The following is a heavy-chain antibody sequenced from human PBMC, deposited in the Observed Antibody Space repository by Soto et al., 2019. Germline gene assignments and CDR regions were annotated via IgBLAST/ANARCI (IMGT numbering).Heavy chain of an antibody. V-gene: IGHV3-23*01. CDR3: AKSLNVNLNNRFDP. Sequence: EVQILESVGALVQPGGSLRLSCAASGFTFSSSAMNWVRHAPGTGLEWVAVISASDGNTYYADSVKGRFTISRDNSMSSLYLDMNSLRVDDTTVYYCAKSLNVNLNNRFDPWCQGTMVTVFS. CDR2: ISASDGNT. J-gene: IGHJ5*02. D-gene: IGHD1-1*01. CDR1: GFTFSSSA.